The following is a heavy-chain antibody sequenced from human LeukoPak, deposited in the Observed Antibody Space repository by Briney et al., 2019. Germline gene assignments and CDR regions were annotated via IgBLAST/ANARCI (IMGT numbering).Heavy chain of an antibody. Sequence: ASVKVSCKASGYTFTSYGISWVRQAPGQGLEWMGWISAYNGNTNYAQKLQGRVTMTRDTSISTAYMELSRLRSDDTAVYYCARDGRIAVAAYMPLGYWGQGTLVTVSS. D-gene: IGHD6-19*01. V-gene: IGHV1-18*01. J-gene: IGHJ4*02. CDR2: ISAYNGNT. CDR1: GYTFTSYG. CDR3: ARDGRIAVAAYMPLGY.